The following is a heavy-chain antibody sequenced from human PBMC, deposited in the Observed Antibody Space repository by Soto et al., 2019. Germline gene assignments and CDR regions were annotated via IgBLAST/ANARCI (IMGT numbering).Heavy chain of an antibody. CDR2: IYSGGNT. CDR3: ARPVAEAYSDAFDI. CDR1: GFTVSTNN. V-gene: IGHV3-66*01. J-gene: IGHJ3*02. Sequence: QVVESGGGLVHSGGSLRLSCAASGFTVSTNNMNWVRQAPGKRLEWVSVIYSGGNTYYTDSVKGRFIVSRDNSKNAVFLQMNILRDDDTAVYCGARPVAEAYSDAFDIWGQGTMVTVSS. D-gene: IGHD6-19*01.